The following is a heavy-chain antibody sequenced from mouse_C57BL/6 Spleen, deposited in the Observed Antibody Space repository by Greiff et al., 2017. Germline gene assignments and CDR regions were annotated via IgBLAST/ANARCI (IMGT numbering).Heavy chain of an antibody. J-gene: IGHJ2*01. CDR3: ARLYYSNYSLFFDY. CDR2: IYPSDSET. Sequence: VQLQQPGAELVRPGSSVKLSCKASGYTFTSYWMDWVKQRPGQGLEWIGNIYPSDSETHYNQKFKDKATLTVDKSSSTAYMQLSSLTSEDSAVYYCARLYYSNYSLFFDYWGQGTTLTVAS. V-gene: IGHV1-61*01. D-gene: IGHD2-5*01. CDR1: GYTFTSYW.